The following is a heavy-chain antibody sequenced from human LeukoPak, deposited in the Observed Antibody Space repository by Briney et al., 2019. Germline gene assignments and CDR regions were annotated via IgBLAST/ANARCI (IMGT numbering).Heavy chain of an antibody. J-gene: IGHJ4*02. Sequence: PGGSLRLSCAASGFTFSSYAMHWVRQAPGKGLEWVAVISYDGSNKYYADSVKGRFTISRDNSKNTLYLQMNSLRAEDTAVYYCARDHLLRSPFDYWGQGTLVTVSS. CDR1: GFTFSSYA. CDR2: ISYDGSNK. CDR3: ARDHLLRSPFDY. V-gene: IGHV3-30*04.